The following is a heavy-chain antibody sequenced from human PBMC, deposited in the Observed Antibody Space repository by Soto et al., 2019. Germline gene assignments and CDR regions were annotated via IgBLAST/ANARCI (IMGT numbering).Heavy chain of an antibody. CDR1: GFTFSSYG. CDR3: AKGEFFDY. D-gene: IGHD3-16*01. J-gene: IGHJ4*02. CDR2: ISYDGSNK. Sequence: GGSLRLTCAASGFTFSSYGMHWVRQAPGKGLEWVAVISYDGSNKYYADSVKGRFTISRDNSKNTLYLQMNSLRAEDTAVYYCAKGEFFDYWGQGTLVTVSS. V-gene: IGHV3-30*18.